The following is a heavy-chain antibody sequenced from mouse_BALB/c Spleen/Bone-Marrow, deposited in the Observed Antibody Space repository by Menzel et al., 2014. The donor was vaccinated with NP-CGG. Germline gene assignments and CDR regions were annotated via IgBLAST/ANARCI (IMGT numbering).Heavy chain of an antibody. V-gene: IGHV14-3*02. CDR1: GFNIKDTY. J-gene: IGHJ1*01. D-gene: IGHD2-14*01. Sequence: VQLQQSGAELVKPGASVKLSCTASGFNIKDTYLHWVKQRPEQGLDWIGRIDPAIFTKYDPKFQGKSTITADTSSNTAYMHLSSLTSEDTAVYYCASYRYGWYFDDWGEGTTVTVSS. CDR2: IDPAIFT. CDR3: ASYRYGWYFDD.